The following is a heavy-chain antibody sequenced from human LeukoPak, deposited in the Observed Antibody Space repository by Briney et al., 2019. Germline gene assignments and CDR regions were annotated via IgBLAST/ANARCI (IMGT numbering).Heavy chain of an antibody. J-gene: IGHJ3*02. D-gene: IGHD3-10*01. CDR3: AREDDGEDAFDI. V-gene: IGHV4-59*01. Sequence: SETQSLTCTVSGGSISSYYWSWIRQPPGKGLEWIGYIYYSGSTNYNPSLKSRVTISVDTSKNQFSLKLSSVTAADTAVYYCAREDDGEDAFDIWGQGTMVTVSS. CDR1: GGSISSYY. CDR2: IYYSGST.